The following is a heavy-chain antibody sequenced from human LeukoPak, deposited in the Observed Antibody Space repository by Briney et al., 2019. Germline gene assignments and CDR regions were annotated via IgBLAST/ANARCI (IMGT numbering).Heavy chain of an antibody. D-gene: IGHD3-10*01. CDR1: GGTFSSYG. J-gene: IGHJ5*02. CDR3: ARGHYYGSGSYNWFDP. V-gene: IGHV1-69*13. Sequence: SVKVSCKASGGTFSSYGISWVRQAPGQGLEWMGGIIPIFGTANYAQKFQDRVTITADESTSTAYMELSSLRSEDTAVYYCARGHYYGSGSYNWFDPWGQGTLVNGSS. CDR2: IIPIFGTA.